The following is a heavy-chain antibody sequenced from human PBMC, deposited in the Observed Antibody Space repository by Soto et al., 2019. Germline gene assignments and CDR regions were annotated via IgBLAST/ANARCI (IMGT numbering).Heavy chain of an antibody. D-gene: IGHD5-12*01. CDR3: ARRSGGYDSRFYY. Sequence: PSETLSLTCTVSGGSIGGSTYFWGWIRQSPGTGLEWLWTIYSSGSTYYNPSLKSRITMSLDTSKNQFSLKLSSVTAADTAVYYCARRSGGYDSRFYYWGQGTLVTVSS. CDR2: IYSSGST. J-gene: IGHJ4*02. CDR1: GGSIGGSTYF. V-gene: IGHV4-39*01.